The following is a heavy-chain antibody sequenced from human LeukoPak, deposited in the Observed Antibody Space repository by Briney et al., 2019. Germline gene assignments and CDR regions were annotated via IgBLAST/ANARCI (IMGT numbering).Heavy chain of an antibody. CDR2: ISSSGSTI. V-gene: IGHV3-48*03. CDR1: GFTFSSYE. Sequence: GGSLRPSCAASGFTFSSYEMNWVRQAPGKGLEWVSYISSSGSTIYYADSVKGRFTISRDNSKNTLYLQMTSLRAEDTAVYYCAKAGRGGAITMVRGVKGDYYYMDVWGKGTTVTISS. J-gene: IGHJ6*03. D-gene: IGHD3-10*01. CDR3: AKAGRGGAITMVRGVKGDYYYMDV.